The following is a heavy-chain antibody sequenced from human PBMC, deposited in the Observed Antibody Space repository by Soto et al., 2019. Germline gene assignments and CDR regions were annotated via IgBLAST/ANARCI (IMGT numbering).Heavy chain of an antibody. J-gene: IGHJ6*02. CDR3: ATDIVVVPAAVYYYYGMDV. Sequence: ASVKVSCKASGYTFTSYGISWVRQAPGQGLEWMGWISAYNGNTNYAQKLQGRVTMTTDTSTSTAYMELRSLRSDDTAVYYCATDIVVVPAAVYYYYGMDVWGQGTTVTV. CDR2: ISAYNGNT. D-gene: IGHD2-2*01. CDR1: GYTFTSYG. V-gene: IGHV1-18*01.